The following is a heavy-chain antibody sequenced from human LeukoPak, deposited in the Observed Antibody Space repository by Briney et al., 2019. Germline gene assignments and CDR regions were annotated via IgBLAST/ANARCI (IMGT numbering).Heavy chain of an antibody. J-gene: IGHJ4*02. CDR3: AATVRGPNWGYFDY. V-gene: IGHV4-4*07. D-gene: IGHD3-10*01. CDR1: SGSISNFY. Sequence: SETLSLTCTVSSGSISNFYWTWIRQPAGKGLEWIGRIYTSGNTNYNPSLKSRVTMSIDTSKNQFSLNLTSVTAADTAVYYCAATVRGPNWGYFDYWGQGTLVTVSS. CDR2: IYTSGNT.